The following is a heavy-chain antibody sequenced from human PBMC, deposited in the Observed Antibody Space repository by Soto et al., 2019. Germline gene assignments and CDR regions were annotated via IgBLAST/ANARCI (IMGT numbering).Heavy chain of an antibody. CDR1: GYTFTSYG. D-gene: IGHD6-13*01. Sequence: QVQLVQSGAEVKKPGASVKVSCKASGYTFTSYGISWVRQAPGQGLEWMGWISAYNGNTNYTQKLQGRVTMTTDTSTSTAYMELRSLRSDDTAVYYCARFTVLRIAAVGSSNHDYWGQGTLVTVSS. CDR3: ARFTVLRIAAVGSSNHDY. J-gene: IGHJ4*02. V-gene: IGHV1-18*01. CDR2: ISAYNGNT.